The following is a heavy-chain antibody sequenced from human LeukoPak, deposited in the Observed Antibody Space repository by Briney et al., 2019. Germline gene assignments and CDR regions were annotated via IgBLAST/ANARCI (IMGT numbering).Heavy chain of an antibody. J-gene: IGHJ4*02. CDR1: GFTFDDYG. V-gene: IGHV3-20*04. CDR2: INWNGGST. D-gene: IGHD1-26*01. CDR3: ARSGVGATHLYYFDY. Sequence: GGSLRLSCAASGFTFDDYGMSWVRQAPGKGLEWVSGINWNGGSTGYADSVKGRFTISRDNAKNSLYLQMNSLRAEDTALYYCARSGVGATHLYYFDYWGQGTLVTVSS.